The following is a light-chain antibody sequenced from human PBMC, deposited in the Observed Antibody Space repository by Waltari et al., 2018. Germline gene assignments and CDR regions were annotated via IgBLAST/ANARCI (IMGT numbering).Light chain of an antibody. CDR1: KLGDKY. CDR3: QAWDNNSVF. CDR2: NDG. V-gene: IGLV3-1*01. J-gene: IGLJ2*01. Sequence: SYDLTQPPSVSVSPGQTASISCSGDKLGDKYTSWYQQKAGQPPVLVIYNDGERPSEIPERFSGSNSGNTATLTISGATAMDEAVYFCQAWDNNSVFVGGGTKLTVL.